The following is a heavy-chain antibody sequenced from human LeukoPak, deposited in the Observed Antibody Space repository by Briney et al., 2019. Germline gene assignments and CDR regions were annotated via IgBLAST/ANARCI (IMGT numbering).Heavy chain of an antibody. CDR2: TSYDGSNK. CDR1: GFTFTSYA. D-gene: IGHD4-17*01. V-gene: IGHV3-30*03. Sequence: PGSSLRLSCAASGFTFTSYAMHWVRQAPGKGLEWVAVTSYDGSNKYYADSVKGRFTVSRDNSKNTLYLQMNSLRAEDTAVYYCARGGRTTWHGMDVWGQGTTVTVSS. J-gene: IGHJ6*02. CDR3: ARGGRTTWHGMDV.